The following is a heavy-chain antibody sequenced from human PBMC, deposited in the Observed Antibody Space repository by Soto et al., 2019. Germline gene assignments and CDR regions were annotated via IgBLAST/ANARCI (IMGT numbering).Heavy chain of an antibody. CDR2: ISAYNGNT. CDR1: GYTFTSYG. V-gene: IGHV1-18*01. Sequence: QVQLVQSGDEVKKPGASVKVSCKASGYTFTSYGISWVRQAPGQGLEWMGRISAYNGNTNNAQQPQGRVNMTTDTATSTAYMELRSLRSDDTAVYYCARDNGYESDYWGQGTLVTVSS. CDR3: ARDNGYESDY. J-gene: IGHJ4*02. D-gene: IGHD5-12*01.